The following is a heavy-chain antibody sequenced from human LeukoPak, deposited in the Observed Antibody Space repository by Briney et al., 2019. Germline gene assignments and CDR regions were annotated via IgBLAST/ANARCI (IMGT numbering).Heavy chain of an antibody. J-gene: IGHJ5*02. V-gene: IGHV4-39*01. CDR3: ARTGYSSSWYVGWFDP. Sequence: PSETLSLTCTVSGGSISRSNYYWGWIRQAPGKGLEWIGSIHYSGSTYYNPSLKSRVTISVDTSKNQFSLNLISVTAADTAVYFCARTGYSSSWYVGWFDPWGQGTLVTVSS. CDR2: IHYSGST. D-gene: IGHD6-13*01. CDR1: GGSISRSNYY.